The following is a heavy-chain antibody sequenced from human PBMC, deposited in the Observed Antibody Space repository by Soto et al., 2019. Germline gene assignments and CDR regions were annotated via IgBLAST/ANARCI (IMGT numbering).Heavy chain of an antibody. CDR3: ARGKYQLLTIDY. D-gene: IGHD2-2*01. J-gene: IGHJ4*02. Sequence: EVQLVESWGGLVQPGGSLRLSCAASGFTVSSNYMSWVRQAPGKGLEWVSVIYSGGSTYYADSVKGRFTISRDNSKNTLYLQMNSLRAEDTAVYYCARGKYQLLTIDYWGQGTLVTVSS. CDR1: GFTVSSNY. CDR2: IYSGGST. V-gene: IGHV3-66*01.